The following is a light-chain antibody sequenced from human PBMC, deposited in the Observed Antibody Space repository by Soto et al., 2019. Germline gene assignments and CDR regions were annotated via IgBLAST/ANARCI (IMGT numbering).Light chain of an antibody. CDR2: DAS. CDR1: QNVSTY. V-gene: IGKV3-11*01. CDR3: RQRTNWLT. J-gene: IGKJ3*01. Sequence: EIVLTQSPATLSLSPGERVTLSCRASQNVSTYLAWYQQKPGQAPRLLIYDASDRATAIPARFSGSGSVTDFTLTISSPGPEDSAVYYCRQRTNWLTFGPGTNVDIK.